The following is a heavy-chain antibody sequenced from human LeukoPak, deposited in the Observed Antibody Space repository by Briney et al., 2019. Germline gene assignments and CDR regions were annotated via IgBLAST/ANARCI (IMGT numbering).Heavy chain of an antibody. CDR3: AGPYSGYALH. CDR1: GGSISSYY. CDR2: IYYSGST. D-gene: IGHD5-12*01. J-gene: IGHJ4*02. V-gene: IGHV4-59*01. Sequence: SETLSLTCTVSGGSISSYYWSWIRQPPGKGPEWIGYIYYSGSTNYNPSLKSRVTISVDTSKNQFSLKLSSVTAADTAVYYCAGPYSGYALHWGQGTLVTVSS.